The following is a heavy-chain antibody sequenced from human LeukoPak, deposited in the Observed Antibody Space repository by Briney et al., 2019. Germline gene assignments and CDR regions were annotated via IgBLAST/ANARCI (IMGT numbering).Heavy chain of an antibody. Sequence: GGSLRLSCAASGFTFSSFGMHWVRQAPGKGLEWLTLLRYDNVNKYYADSVKGRFTISRDNSKNMLYLQMNSLRDEDTAVYYCAKDSNHAFDYWGQGTLVTVSS. CDR2: LRYDNVNK. D-gene: IGHD4-11*01. J-gene: IGHJ4*02. V-gene: IGHV3-30*02. CDR3: AKDSNHAFDY. CDR1: GFTFSSFG.